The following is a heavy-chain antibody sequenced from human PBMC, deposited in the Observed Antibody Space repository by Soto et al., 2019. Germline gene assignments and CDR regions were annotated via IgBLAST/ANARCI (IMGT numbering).Heavy chain of an antibody. D-gene: IGHD4-17*01. Sequence: QLQLQESGPGLVKPSETLSLTCTVSGGSISSTSYFWGWIRQPPGKGLEWIGSIYYSGSTYYNPSLKSRVTISVDTSKNQFSLKLSSVTAADTAVYYCARTPAGDSSLDYFDYWGQGILVTVSS. CDR3: ARTPAGDSSLDYFDY. V-gene: IGHV4-39*01. CDR1: GGSISSTSYF. CDR2: IYYSGST. J-gene: IGHJ4*02.